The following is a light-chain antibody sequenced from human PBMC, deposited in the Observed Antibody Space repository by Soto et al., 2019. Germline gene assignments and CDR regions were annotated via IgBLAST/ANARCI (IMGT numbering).Light chain of an antibody. V-gene: IGKV1-39*01. CDR2: AAS. Sequence: DIQMIQSPSSLSASVGDRVTITCRASQSISSYLIWCQQKPGKAPKLLIYAASSLQSGVPSRFSGSGSGTDFTLTISSLQPEDFATYYCQQSYSTPPTFGQGTKVEIK. CDR3: QQSYSTPPT. CDR1: QSISSY. J-gene: IGKJ1*01.